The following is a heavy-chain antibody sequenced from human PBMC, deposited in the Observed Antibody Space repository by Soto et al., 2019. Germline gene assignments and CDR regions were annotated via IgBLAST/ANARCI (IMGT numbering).Heavy chain of an antibody. CDR3: ARPLPDCSGGSCPFPYDAFDI. D-gene: IGHD2-15*01. CDR1: GGSISSSSYY. V-gene: IGHV4-39*01. Sequence: QLQLQESGPGLVKPSETLSLTCTVSGGSISSSSYYWGWIRQPPGKGLEWIGSIYYSGSTYYNPSLKSRVTISVDTSKNQFSLKLSSVTAADTAVYYCARPLPDCSGGSCPFPYDAFDIWGQGTMVTVSS. CDR2: IYYSGST. J-gene: IGHJ3*02.